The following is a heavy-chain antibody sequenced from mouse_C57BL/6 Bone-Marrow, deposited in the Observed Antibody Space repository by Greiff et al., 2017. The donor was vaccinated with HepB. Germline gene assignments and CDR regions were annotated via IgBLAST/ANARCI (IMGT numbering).Heavy chain of an antibody. D-gene: IGHD2-13*01. CDR3: ARSVHYSDYGYFDY. CDR1: GYTFTNYW. Sequence: QVQLKESGAELVRPGTSVKMSCKASGYTFTNYWIGWAKQRPGHGLEWIGDIYPGGGYTNYNEKFKGKATLTADKSSSTAYMQFSSLTSEDSAIYYCARSVHYSDYGYFDYWGQGTTLTVSS. J-gene: IGHJ2*01. CDR2: IYPGGGYT. V-gene: IGHV1-63*01.